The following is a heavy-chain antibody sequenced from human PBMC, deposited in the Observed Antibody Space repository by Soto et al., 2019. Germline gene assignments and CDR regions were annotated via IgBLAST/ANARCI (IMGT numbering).Heavy chain of an antibody. CDR1: GYTFTKYA. D-gene: IGHD6-19*01. Sequence: QVQLVQSGAEEKKPGASVKVSCKASGYTFTKYAMHWVRQAPGQSLEWMGWINAGNGNTKYSQKFQGRVTTTRDTSASTAYMELSSLRSEDTAVYYCAREQWLGVDYWGQGTLVTVSS. V-gene: IGHV1-3*05. CDR2: INAGNGNT. CDR3: AREQWLGVDY. J-gene: IGHJ4*02.